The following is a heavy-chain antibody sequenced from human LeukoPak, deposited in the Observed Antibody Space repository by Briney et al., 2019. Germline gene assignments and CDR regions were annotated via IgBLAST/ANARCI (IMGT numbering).Heavy chain of an antibody. Sequence: SETLSLTCTVSGGSISSYYWSWIRQPPGKGLEWIGYIYYSGSTNYNPSLKSRVTISVDTSKNQFSLKLSSVTAADTAVYYCARSELLWFGGVNSGFDYWGQGTLVTVSS. CDR2: IYYSGST. CDR3: ARSELLWFGGVNSGFDY. CDR1: GGSISSYY. V-gene: IGHV4-59*01. J-gene: IGHJ4*02. D-gene: IGHD3-10*01.